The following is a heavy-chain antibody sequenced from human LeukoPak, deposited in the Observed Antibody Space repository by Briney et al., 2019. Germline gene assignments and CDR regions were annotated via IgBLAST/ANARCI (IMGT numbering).Heavy chain of an antibody. CDR3: ARETITMIVVVKEGDAFDI. CDR1: GYTFTSYY. CDR2: INPSGGST. J-gene: IGHJ3*02. Sequence: GASVKVSCKASGYTFTSYYMHWVRQAPGQGLEWMGIINPSGGSTSYAQKFQGRVTMTRDTSTSTVYMELSSLRSEDTAVYYCARETITMIVVVKEGDAFDIWGQGTMVTVSS. D-gene: IGHD3-22*01. V-gene: IGHV1-46*01.